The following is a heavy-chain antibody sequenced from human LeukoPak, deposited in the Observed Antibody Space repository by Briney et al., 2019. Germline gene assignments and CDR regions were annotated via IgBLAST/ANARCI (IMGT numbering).Heavy chain of an antibody. CDR3: ARDPKKYSSSWHFDY. CDR1: GNTFTGYY. D-gene: IGHD6-13*01. J-gene: IGHJ4*02. CDR2: ISAYNGNT. V-gene: IGHV1-18*04. Sequence: ASVKVSCKASGNTFTGYYIHWVRQAPGQGLEWMGWISAYNGNTNYAQKLQGRVTMTTDTSTSTAYMELRSLRSDDTAVYYCARDPKKYSSSWHFDYWGQGTLVTVSS.